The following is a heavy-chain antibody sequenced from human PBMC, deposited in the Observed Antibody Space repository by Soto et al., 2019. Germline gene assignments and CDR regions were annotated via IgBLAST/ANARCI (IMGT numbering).Heavy chain of an antibody. CDR1: GYTFTSYY. V-gene: IGHV1-46*01. Sequence: GASVKVSCKASGYTFTSYYMHWVRQAPGQGLEWMGIINPSGGSTSYAQKFQGRVTMTRDTSTSTVYMELSGLRSEDTAVYYCAREDANSAGDNWFDPWGQGTLVTVSS. CDR3: AREDANSAGDNWFDP. CDR2: INPSGGST. J-gene: IGHJ5*02. D-gene: IGHD3-10*01.